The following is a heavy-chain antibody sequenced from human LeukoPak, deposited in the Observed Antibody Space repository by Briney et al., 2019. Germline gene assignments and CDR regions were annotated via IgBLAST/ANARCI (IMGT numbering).Heavy chain of an antibody. Sequence: SETLSLTCTVSGGSISSYYWSWIRQPPGKGLEWIGYIYYSGSTNYNPSLKSRVTISVDTSKNQFSLKLSSVTAADTAVYFCARHRVQGYLLDAFVIWGQGTMVTVSS. J-gene: IGHJ3*02. CDR2: IYYSGST. CDR3: ARHRVQGYLLDAFVI. V-gene: IGHV4-59*08. D-gene: IGHD3-22*01. CDR1: GGSISSYY.